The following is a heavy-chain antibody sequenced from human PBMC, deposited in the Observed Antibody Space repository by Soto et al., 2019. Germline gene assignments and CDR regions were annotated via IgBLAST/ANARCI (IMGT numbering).Heavy chain of an antibody. J-gene: IGHJ4*02. Sequence: QVVLQESGPGLVKPSETLSLTCSVSGRSITSYYWSWVRQPPGKDLEWIGYIYDNGITSQNPSLKSRAAMSADTSQNQFSLKLTSATGADTAVYYCARTYDSNGYANEFDSWGQGILVTVTS. CDR1: GRSITSYY. CDR2: IYDNGIT. V-gene: IGHV4-59*12. D-gene: IGHD3-22*01. CDR3: ARTYDSNGYANEFDS.